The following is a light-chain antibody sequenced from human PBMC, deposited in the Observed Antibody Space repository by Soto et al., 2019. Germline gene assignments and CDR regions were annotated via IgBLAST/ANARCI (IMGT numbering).Light chain of an antibody. CDR1: SSNIGSNT. CDR3: AAWDDSLNGPNYV. V-gene: IGLV1-44*01. Sequence: QSALTQPPSASGTPGQRVTISCSGSSSNIGSNTVNWYQQLPGTAPKLLIYSNNQRPSGVPDRFSGSKSGTSASLAISGLQSEDEADYYCAAWDDSLNGPNYVFGTGTNVTVL. CDR2: SNN. J-gene: IGLJ1*01.